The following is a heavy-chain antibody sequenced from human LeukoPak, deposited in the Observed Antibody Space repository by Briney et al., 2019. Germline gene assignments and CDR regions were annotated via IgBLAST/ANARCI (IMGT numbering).Heavy chain of an antibody. J-gene: IGHJ6*02. V-gene: IGHV3-30-3*01. D-gene: IGHD3-22*01. CDR2: ISCEGNKQ. CDR3: ARDAGTVIVLVYGIDV. Sequence: GGPVTLSCAASGHTFSSYPKLCVREAPGEALEGVAYISCEGNKQYYAHSVKSRFTISRDNSKNTLYLQMNSLRAEDTAVYYCARDAGTVIVLVYGIDVWGQGTTVTVSS. CDR1: GHTFSSYP.